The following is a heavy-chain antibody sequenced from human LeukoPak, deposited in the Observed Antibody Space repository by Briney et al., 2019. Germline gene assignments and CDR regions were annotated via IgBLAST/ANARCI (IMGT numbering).Heavy chain of an antibody. D-gene: IGHD3-22*01. CDR1: GFIFSDYD. V-gene: IGHV3-48*04. CDR2: IRSPSTSI. Sequence: GGSLRLSCEASGFIFSDYDMSWGRQSPGKGLEWIAYIRSPSTSIYYEDSVRGRFTVSRDNARNSLFLKMNSLRAEDTAVYYCARDNYEPHNYFFALWGQGTLVAVSS. J-gene: IGHJ4*02. CDR3: ARDNYEPHNYFFAL.